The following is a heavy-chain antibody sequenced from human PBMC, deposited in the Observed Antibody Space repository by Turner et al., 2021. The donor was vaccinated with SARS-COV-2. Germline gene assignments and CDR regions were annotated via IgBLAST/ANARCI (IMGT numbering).Heavy chain of an antibody. D-gene: IGHD2-2*01. Sequence: QVQLVQSGAEVKKPGSSVKVSCKASGGTFSSYAISWVRQAPGQGLEWMGRFIPILGIATYAQKFQGRVTITADTSTSTAYMELSSLRSQDTALYYCASQPPTIPAAKNFDYWGQGTLVTVSS. CDR1: GGTFSSYA. CDR2: FIPILGIA. V-gene: IGHV1-69*04. J-gene: IGHJ4*02. CDR3: ASQPPTIPAAKNFDY.